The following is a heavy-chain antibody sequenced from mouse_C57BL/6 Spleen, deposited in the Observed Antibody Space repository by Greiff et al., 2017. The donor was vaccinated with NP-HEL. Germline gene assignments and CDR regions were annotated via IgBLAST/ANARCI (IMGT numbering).Heavy chain of an antibody. D-gene: IGHD4-1*01. CDR2: ISSGSSTI. Sequence: EVQLVESGGGLVKPGGSLKLSCAASGFTFSDYGMHWVRQAPEKGLEWVAYISSGSSTIYYADTVKGRFTISRDNAKNTLFLQMTSLRSEDTAMYYCARKTNWAPYYARDYWGQGTSVTVSS. V-gene: IGHV5-17*01. CDR1: GFTFSDYG. J-gene: IGHJ4*01. CDR3: ARKTNWAPYYARDY.